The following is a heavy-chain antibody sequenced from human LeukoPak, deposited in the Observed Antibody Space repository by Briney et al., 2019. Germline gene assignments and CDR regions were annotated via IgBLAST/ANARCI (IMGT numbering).Heavy chain of an antibody. CDR3: ARRGYSYGL. Sequence: PSETLSLTCTVSGGSISSGGYYWSWIRQPPGKGLEWIGEINHSGSTNYNPSLKSRVTISVGTSKNQFSLKLNSVTAADTAVYYCARRGYSYGLWGQGTLVTVSS. V-gene: IGHV4-39*07. D-gene: IGHD5-18*01. J-gene: IGHJ4*02. CDR1: GGSISSGGYY. CDR2: INHSGST.